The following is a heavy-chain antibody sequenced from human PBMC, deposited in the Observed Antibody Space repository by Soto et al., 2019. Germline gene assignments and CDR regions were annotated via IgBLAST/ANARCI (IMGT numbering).Heavy chain of an antibody. V-gene: IGHV3-49*04. Sequence: EVQLVESGGGLVKPGRSLTLSCTASGFTFGDYALSWVRRAPGKGLEWVGSIRSKAYGGTPEYAASVKGRFSISRDDSKRIAYLQMNSLKTEDAAVYYCTRLPRHPLPPFDFWGQGTLVTVSS. CDR2: IRSKAYGGTP. CDR1: GFTFGDYA. CDR3: TRLPRHPLPPFDF. J-gene: IGHJ4*02.